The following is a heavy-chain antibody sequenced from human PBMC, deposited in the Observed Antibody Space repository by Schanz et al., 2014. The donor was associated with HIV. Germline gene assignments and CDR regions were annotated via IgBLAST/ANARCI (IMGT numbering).Heavy chain of an antibody. V-gene: IGHV3-23*01. D-gene: IGHD4-17*01. CDR2: ISGSGGST. CDR1: GFTFDTSA. Sequence: EGQLLESGGGLVQPGGSLRLSCAASGFTFDTSAMTWVRQAPGKGLEWVSTISGSGGSTYYADSVKGRFTISRDNSKNTLYLQMNSLRAEDTAVYYCARGLPADYWGRGTLVTVSS. J-gene: IGHJ2*01. CDR3: ARGLPADY.